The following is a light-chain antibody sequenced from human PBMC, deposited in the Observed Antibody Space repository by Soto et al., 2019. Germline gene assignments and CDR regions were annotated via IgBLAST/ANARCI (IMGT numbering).Light chain of an antibody. CDR2: ETS. CDR1: QDISRF. CDR3: LQHNTYPYT. Sequence: DVQMAQSPSAMSASVGDRVTSACRASQDISRFVAWFQHKPGRAPERLIYETSNLQPGVPSRFSGSGSGTEFTLAISGLQPEDFATYYCLQHNTYPYTFGQGTKLEIK. J-gene: IGKJ2*01. V-gene: IGKV1-17*03.